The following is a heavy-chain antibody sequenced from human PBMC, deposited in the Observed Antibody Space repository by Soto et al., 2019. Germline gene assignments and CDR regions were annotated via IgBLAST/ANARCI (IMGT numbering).Heavy chain of an antibody. J-gene: IGHJ5*02. Sequence: QVQLVESGGGVVQPGRSLRLSCAASGFTFSSYGMHWVRQAPGKGLEWVAVIWYDGSNKYYADYVKGRFTISRDNSKNTLYLQMNSLRAEDTAVYYCARGLVVADDWFDPWGQGTLVTVSS. CDR3: ARGLVVADDWFDP. CDR2: IWYDGSNK. V-gene: IGHV3-33*01. CDR1: GFTFSSYG. D-gene: IGHD2-15*01.